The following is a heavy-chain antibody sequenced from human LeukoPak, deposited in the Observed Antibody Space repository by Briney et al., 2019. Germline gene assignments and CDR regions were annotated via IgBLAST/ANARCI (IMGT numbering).Heavy chain of an antibody. CDR1: GFTFSNYA. V-gene: IGHV3-30-3*01. D-gene: IGHD3-22*01. CDR3: ARVGGDSSGYYSFYYFDY. J-gene: IGHJ4*02. CDR2: ISYDGGNK. Sequence: GGTLRLSCAASGFTFSNYAMHWVRQAPGKGLEWVAVISYDGGNKYYADSVKGRFTISRDNSKNTLYLQMNSLRAEDTAVYYCARVGGDSSGYYSFYYFDYWGQGTLVTVSS.